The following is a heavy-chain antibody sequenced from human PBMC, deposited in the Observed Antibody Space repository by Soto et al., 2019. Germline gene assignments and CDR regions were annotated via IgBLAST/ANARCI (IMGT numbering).Heavy chain of an antibody. CDR3: ARWDTFGGVTGFDY. D-gene: IGHD3-16*01. CDR1: GGSVSSGSYY. J-gene: IGHJ4*02. V-gene: IGHV4-61*01. Sequence: SETLSLTCTVSGGSVSSGSYYWSWIRQPPGKGLEWIGYIYYSGSTNYNPSLKSRVTISVDTSKNQFSLKLSSVTAADTAVYYCARWDTFGGVTGFDYWGQGTLVTVSS. CDR2: IYYSGST.